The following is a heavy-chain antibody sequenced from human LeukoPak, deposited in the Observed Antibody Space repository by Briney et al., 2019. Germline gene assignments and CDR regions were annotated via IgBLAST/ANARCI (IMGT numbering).Heavy chain of an antibody. V-gene: IGHV3-30*04. CDR2: ISYDGSNK. CDR1: GFTFSTYL. CDR3: ARARYSGSYFVDY. D-gene: IGHD1-26*01. Sequence: GRSLRLSCAASGFTFSTYLMYWVRQAPGKGLEWVGVISYDGSNKYYADSVKGRFTISRDNSKNTLYLQMNSLRGEDTAVYYCARARYSGSYFVDYWGQGTLVTVSS. J-gene: IGHJ4*02.